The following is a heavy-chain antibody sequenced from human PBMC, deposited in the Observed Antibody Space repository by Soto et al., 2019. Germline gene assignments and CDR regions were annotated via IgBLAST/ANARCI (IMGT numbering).Heavy chain of an antibody. D-gene: IGHD6-19*01. CDR2: ISYDGSNK. J-gene: IGHJ4*02. CDR3: ARGLGQWLVGYYFDY. CDR1: GFTFSSYA. V-gene: IGHV3-30*09. Sequence: QVQLVESGGGVVQPGRSLRLSCAASGFTFSSYAMHWVRQAPGKGLEWVAVISYDGSNKYYADSVKGRFATSRDNSKNTLYLQMNSLRAEDTAVYYCARGLGQWLVGYYFDYWGQGTLVTVSS.